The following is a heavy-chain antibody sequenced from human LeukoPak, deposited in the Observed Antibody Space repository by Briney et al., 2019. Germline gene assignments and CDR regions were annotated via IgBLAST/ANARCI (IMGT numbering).Heavy chain of an antibody. J-gene: IGHJ3*02. CDR2: ISSSSSYI. D-gene: IGHD6-13*01. CDR3: ARDGYSSSTGDAFDI. V-gene: IGHV3-21*01. CDR1: GFTVSSNF. Sequence: GGSLRLSCAASGFTVSSNFMSWVRQAPGKGLEWVSSISSSSSYIYYADSVKGRFTISRDNAKNSLYLQMNSLRAEDTAVYYCARDGYSSSTGDAFDIWGQGTMVTVSS.